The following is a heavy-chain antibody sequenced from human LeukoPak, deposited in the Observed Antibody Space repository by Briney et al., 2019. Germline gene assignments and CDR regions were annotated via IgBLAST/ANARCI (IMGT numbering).Heavy chain of an antibody. CDR2: IWYDGSNK. V-gene: IGHV3-33*06. CDR3: AKDSYYYDSSGPQPFDY. CDR1: GFTFSSYG. J-gene: IGHJ4*02. Sequence: GGSLRLSCAASGFTFSSYGMHWVRQAPGKGLEWVAVIWYDGSNKYYADSVKGRFTISRDNSKNTLYLQMNSLRAEDTAVYYCAKDSYYYDSSGPQPFDYWGQGTLVTVSS. D-gene: IGHD3-22*01.